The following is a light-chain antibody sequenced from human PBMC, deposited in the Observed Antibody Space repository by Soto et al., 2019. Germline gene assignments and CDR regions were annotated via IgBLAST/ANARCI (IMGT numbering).Light chain of an antibody. CDR2: SAS. CDR1: QSISSN. V-gene: IGKV1-39*01. CDR3: QQSYSVPPLT. Sequence: DIQMTQSPSSLSASVGDRVTITCRASQSISSNLNWYQQKPGQAPKLLISSASSLQSGVPSRFSGSGSGTEFTLTISSLQPEDFATYYCQQSYSVPPLTFGGGTRVEIK. J-gene: IGKJ4*01.